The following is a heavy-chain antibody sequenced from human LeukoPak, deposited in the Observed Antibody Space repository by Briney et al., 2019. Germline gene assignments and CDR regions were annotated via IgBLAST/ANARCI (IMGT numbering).Heavy chain of an antibody. CDR1: GFTFSSYS. V-gene: IGHV4-34*01. J-gene: IGHJ3*01. CDR3: ARGRRPQGRYFDWLSDTFDL. Sequence: GSLRLSCAASGFTFSSYSMNWVRQAPGKGLEWIGEIDHSGSTNYNPSLKSRLTISVDTSKNQFSLKLSSVTAADTAVYYCARGRRPQGRYFDWLSDTFDLWGQGTMVTVSS. CDR2: IDHSGST. D-gene: IGHD3-9*01.